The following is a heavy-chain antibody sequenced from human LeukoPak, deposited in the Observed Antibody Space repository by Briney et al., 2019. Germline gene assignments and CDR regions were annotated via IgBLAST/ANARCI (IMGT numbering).Heavy chain of an antibody. Sequence: PSETLSLTCIVSGDSISGSSYYWGWIRQPPGKGLEWIGSIYSSGNTYYNPSLKSRVTISVDTSKNQFSLKLNSVTAAETAVYYCARPPRCNTTSCSLGGFDPWGQGTLVTVSS. CDR1: GDSISGSSYY. D-gene: IGHD2-2*01. CDR3: ARPPRCNTTSCSLGGFDP. CDR2: IYSSGNT. V-gene: IGHV4-39*01. J-gene: IGHJ5*02.